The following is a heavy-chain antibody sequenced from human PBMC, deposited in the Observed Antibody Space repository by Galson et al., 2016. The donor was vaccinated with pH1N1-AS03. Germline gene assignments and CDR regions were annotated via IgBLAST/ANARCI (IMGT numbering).Heavy chain of an antibody. CDR1: GGSFSTYA. V-gene: IGHV1-69*13. D-gene: IGHD3-3*01. J-gene: IGHJ6*02. CDR2: IIPVFDPP. CDR3: AREATIFGVAGLHMDV. Sequence: SVKVSCKASGGSFSTYAITWVRQAPGQGLEWMGGIIPVFDPPNYAQKFQGRVTITADESRNTAYMELSSRRSADTAVYYCAREATIFGVAGLHMDVWGQGTTVTVSS.